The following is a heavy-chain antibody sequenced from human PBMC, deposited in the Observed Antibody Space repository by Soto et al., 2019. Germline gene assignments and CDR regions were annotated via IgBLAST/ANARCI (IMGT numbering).Heavy chain of an antibody. D-gene: IGHD6-19*01. CDR1: GGSMIPSY. Sequence: SETLSLTCTVSGGSMIPSYWSWIRQPPGKGLEWIGYIYYNGNTNYNASLNSRVTISVETSKNQFSLQLTSVTAADTAVYFCARGGWSLDFWGRGILVTVPQ. J-gene: IGHJ4*02. V-gene: IGHV4-59*01. CDR3: ARGGWSLDF. CDR2: IYYNGNT.